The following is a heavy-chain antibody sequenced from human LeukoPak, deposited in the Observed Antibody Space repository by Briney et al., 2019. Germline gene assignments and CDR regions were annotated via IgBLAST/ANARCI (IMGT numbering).Heavy chain of an antibody. Sequence: GASVKVSCKASGYTFTSYYMHWVRQAPGQGLEWMGIINPSGGTTSYAQKLQGRVTMTTDTSTSTAYMELRSLRSDDTAVYYCARKYDYGGNSGGWFDPWGQGTLVTVSS. CDR3: ARKYDYGGNSGGWFDP. D-gene: IGHD4-23*01. J-gene: IGHJ5*02. CDR1: GYTFTSYY. V-gene: IGHV1-46*01. CDR2: INPSGGTT.